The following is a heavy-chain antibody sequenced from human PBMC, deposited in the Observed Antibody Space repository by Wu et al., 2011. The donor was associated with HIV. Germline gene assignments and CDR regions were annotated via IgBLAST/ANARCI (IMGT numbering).Heavy chain of an antibody. CDR2: IIPLLGTP. CDR1: GGSFKTYA. J-gene: IGHJ4*02. Sequence: QVQLVQSGPEVKRPGSSVKVSCQASGGSFKTYAVSWVRQAPGQGLEWMGGIIPLLGTPNYAQRFQGRVTMTTDESTNTAYMELSSLTWEXTAMFYCTRLSYYGDSGYYYFDDWGQGTLVTVSS. D-gene: IGHD3-22*01. CDR3: TRLSYYGDSGYYYFDD. V-gene: IGHV1-69*05.